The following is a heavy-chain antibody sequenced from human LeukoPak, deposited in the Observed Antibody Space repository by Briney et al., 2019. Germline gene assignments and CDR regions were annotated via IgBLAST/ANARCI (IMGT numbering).Heavy chain of an antibody. CDR3: ARYSCSGGSCYSDY. Sequence: ASVKVSCKASGYTFTSYGISWVRQAPGQGLEWMGWISAYNGNTNYAQKLQGRVTMTTDTSTSTAYMELRSLRSDDAAVYYCARYSCSGGSCYSDYWGQGTLVTVSS. D-gene: IGHD2-15*01. J-gene: IGHJ4*02. CDR2: ISAYNGNT. V-gene: IGHV1-18*01. CDR1: GYTFTSYG.